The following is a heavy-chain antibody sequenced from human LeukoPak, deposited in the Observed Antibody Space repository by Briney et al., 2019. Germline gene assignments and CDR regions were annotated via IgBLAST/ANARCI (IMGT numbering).Heavy chain of an antibody. J-gene: IGHJ4*02. V-gene: IGHV3-21*01. CDR1: GFTFRTYS. CDR2: ISSTGTFM. CDR3: ARGYCSGGSCYFDY. Sequence: GGSLRLSCAASGFTFRTYSVNWVRQAPGKGLEWVSSISSTGTFMYYAESVKGRFTISRDNAKNSLYLQMNSLRAVDTAVYFCARGYCSGGSCYFDYWGQGTLVTVSS. D-gene: IGHD2-15*01.